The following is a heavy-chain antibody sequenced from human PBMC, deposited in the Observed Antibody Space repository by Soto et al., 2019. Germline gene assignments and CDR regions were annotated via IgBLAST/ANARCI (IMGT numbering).Heavy chain of an antibody. V-gene: IGHV1-46*01. D-gene: IGHD6-19*01. CDR1: GYTFTSYY. CDR2: INPSGGST. J-gene: IGHJ3*02. Sequence: ASVKVSCTASGYTFTSYYMHWVRQAPGQGLEWMGIINPSGGSTSYAQKFQGRVTMTRDTSTSTVYMELSSLRSEDTAVYYCARVLSSGRDAFDIWGQGTMVTVSS. CDR3: ARVLSSGRDAFDI.